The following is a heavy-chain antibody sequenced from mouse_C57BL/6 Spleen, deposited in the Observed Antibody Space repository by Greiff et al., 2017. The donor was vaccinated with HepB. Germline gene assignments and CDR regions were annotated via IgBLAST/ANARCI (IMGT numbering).Heavy chain of an antibody. CDR1: GYTFTDYE. D-gene: IGHD1-1*01. J-gene: IGHJ3*01. V-gene: IGHV1-15*01. CDR2: IDPETGGT. Sequence: VKLVESGAELVRPGASVTLSCKASGYTFTDYEMHWVKQTPVHGLEWIGAIDPETGGTAYNQKFKGKAILTADKSSSTAYMELRSLTSEDSAVYYCTRPLLRSSSKGFAYWGQGTLVTVSA. CDR3: TRPLLRSSSKGFAY.